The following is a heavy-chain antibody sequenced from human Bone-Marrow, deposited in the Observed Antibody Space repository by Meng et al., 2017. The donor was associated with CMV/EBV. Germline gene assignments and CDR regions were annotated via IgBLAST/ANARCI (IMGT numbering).Heavy chain of an antibody. V-gene: IGHV1-18*01. CDR1: GYTFVNYG. J-gene: IGHJ6*02. CDR2: ISIYNGNT. Sequence: ASVKGSCKASGYTFVNYGLSWVRQAPGQGLEWMGWISIYNGNTNYAEKFQGRVTMTTDTSTSTAYMELRRLTSHDTAMYYCARDAFITGTTYYYGMDVWGQGTTVTVSS. CDR3: ARDAFITGTTYYYGMDV. D-gene: IGHD1-20*01.